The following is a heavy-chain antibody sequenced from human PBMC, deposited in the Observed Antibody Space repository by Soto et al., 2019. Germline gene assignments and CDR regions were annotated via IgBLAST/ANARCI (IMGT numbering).Heavy chain of an antibody. J-gene: IGHJ6*02. CDR3: ASSRDAFTRYYYYGMDV. D-gene: IGHD2-15*01. V-gene: IGHV3-33*01. CDR2: IWYDGSNK. CDR1: GFTFSSYG. Sequence: PGGSLRLSCAASGFTFSSYGMHWVRQAPGKGLEWVAVIWYDGSNKYYADSVKGRFTISRDNSKNTLYLQMNSLRAEDTAVYYCASSRDAFTRYYYYGMDVWGQGTTVTVSS.